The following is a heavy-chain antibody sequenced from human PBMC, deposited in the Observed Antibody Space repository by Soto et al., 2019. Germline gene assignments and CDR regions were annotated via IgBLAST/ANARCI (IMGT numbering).Heavy chain of an antibody. CDR1: GVTCSSYA. D-gene: IGHD3-16*01. CDR3: AKDGSWDGGGIES. Sequence: QVQLVQSGAELKKPGSSVKVSCSASGVTCSSYAFTWVRQAPGQGLEWMGNIIPVFRTSNYAQGFKGRLTISADEASHTISMDLCSLSSEETAVYFCAKDGSWDGGGIESWGQGTLVIVSS. CDR2: IIPVFRTS. V-gene: IGHV1-69*18. J-gene: IGHJ4*02.